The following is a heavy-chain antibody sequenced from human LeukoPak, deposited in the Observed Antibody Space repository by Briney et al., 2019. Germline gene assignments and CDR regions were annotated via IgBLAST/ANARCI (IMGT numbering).Heavy chain of an antibody. V-gene: IGHV3-7*01. D-gene: IGHD2-21*02. J-gene: IGHJ1*01. Sequence: GGSLRLSCAASGFTFSSYWMTWVRQAPGKGLEWVANIKQDGNEKYYVDSVKGRFTISRDNSKNTLYLQMNSLRAEDTAVYYCARAGLAYCGGDCYSEYFQHWGQGTLVTVSS. CDR1: GFTFSSYW. CDR2: IKQDGNEK. CDR3: ARAGLAYCGGDCYSEYFQH.